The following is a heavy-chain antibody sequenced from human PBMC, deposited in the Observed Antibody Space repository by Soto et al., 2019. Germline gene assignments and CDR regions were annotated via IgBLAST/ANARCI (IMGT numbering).Heavy chain of an antibody. CDR3: TRWAYSYGWYFDY. Sequence: EVQLVESGGGLVQPGGSLKLSCAASGFTFSGCAMHWVRQASGKGLEWLGRIRSKPHNYATEYAASVQGRFTISRDDSKNTAYLEMNSLKTEDAAVYYCTRWAYSYGWYFDYCDQGALVTVSS. CDR1: GFTFSGCA. V-gene: IGHV3-73*01. D-gene: IGHD6-19*01. J-gene: IGHJ4*02. CDR2: IRSKPHNYAT.